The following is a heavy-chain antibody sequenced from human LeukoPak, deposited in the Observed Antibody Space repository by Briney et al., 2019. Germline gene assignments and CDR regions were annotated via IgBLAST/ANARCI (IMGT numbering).Heavy chain of an antibody. J-gene: IGHJ4*02. Sequence: GGSLRLSCLASGFTFSSYAMDWVRQAPGQGLQWVSAVGTSADTYYAGSVRGRFTISRDNSKNTLYLQMDSLRAEDTAIYYCKRKTAWRTPFEYWGQGILVTVSS. CDR1: GFTFSSYA. CDR2: VGTSADT. CDR3: KRKTAWRTPFEY. D-gene: IGHD1-1*01. V-gene: IGHV3-23*01.